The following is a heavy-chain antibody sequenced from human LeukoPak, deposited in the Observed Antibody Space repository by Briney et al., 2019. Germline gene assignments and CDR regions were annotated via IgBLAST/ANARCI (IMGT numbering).Heavy chain of an antibody. J-gene: IGHJ4*02. CDR1: GGSISTFY. CDR3: ARYFFYDNSGSRYYFDY. CDR2: IYYSGKT. D-gene: IGHD3-22*01. V-gene: IGHV4-59*01. Sequence: SETLSLTCTVSGGSISTFYWSWIRQPPGKGLEWIGHIYYSGKTDYNPSLEGRVTISVDTSKNQFSLNLNSVTAADTAVYYCARYFFYDNSGSRYYFDYWGQGTLVTVSS.